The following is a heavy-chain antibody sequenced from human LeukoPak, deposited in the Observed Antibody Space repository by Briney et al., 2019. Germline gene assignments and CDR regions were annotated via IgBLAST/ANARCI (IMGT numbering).Heavy chain of an antibody. CDR2: IYSGGST. CDR1: GFTVSSNY. Sequence: GGSLRLSCAASGFTVSSNYMSWVRQAPGKGLEWVSVIYSGGSTYYADSVKGRFTISRDNAKNSLSLQMNSLRAEDTAVYYCASWTSSSSNYWGQGTLVTVSS. CDR3: ASWTSSSSNY. J-gene: IGHJ4*02. D-gene: IGHD6-6*01. V-gene: IGHV3-66*01.